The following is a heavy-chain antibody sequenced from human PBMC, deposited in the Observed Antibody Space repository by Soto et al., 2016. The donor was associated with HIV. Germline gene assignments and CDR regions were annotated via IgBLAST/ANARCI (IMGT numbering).Heavy chain of an antibody. CDR3: ARHSTYYASGQGNWFDP. CDR1: GGSISSSGHY. V-gene: IGHV4-39*01. J-gene: IGHJ5*02. D-gene: IGHD3-10*01. Sequence: QVQLQESGPGLVKPSETLSLICTVSGGSISSSGHYWGWIRQPPGKGLEWIGSVYYSGDTYYNPSLKSRVTIAVDTSKIYFSLKLNSVTAADTAVYYCARHSTYYASGQGNWFDPWGQGTLVTVSS. CDR2: VYYSGDT.